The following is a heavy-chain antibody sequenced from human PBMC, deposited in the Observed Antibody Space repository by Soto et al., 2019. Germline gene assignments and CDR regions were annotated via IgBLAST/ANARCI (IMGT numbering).Heavy chain of an antibody. Sequence: QLQLQESGSGLVKPSQTLSLTCAVSGGSISSGGYCWSWIRQPPGKGLEWIGYIYHSGSTYYNSSLKSRVTISVDRSKNQFSLKLSSVTAADTAVYYCARVAPAAIEVGGYWFDPWGQGTLVTVSS. CDR3: ARVAPAAIEVGGYWFDP. V-gene: IGHV4-30-2*01. CDR2: IYHSGST. J-gene: IGHJ5*02. CDR1: GGSISSGGYC. D-gene: IGHD2-2*02.